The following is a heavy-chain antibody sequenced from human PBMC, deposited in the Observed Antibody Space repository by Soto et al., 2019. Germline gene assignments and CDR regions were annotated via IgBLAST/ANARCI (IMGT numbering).Heavy chain of an antibody. D-gene: IGHD1-26*01. J-gene: IGHJ2*01. CDR2: ISPYNGNT. CDR3: AGESEAWGLHTYFDL. Sequence: QVQLVQSGADVKKPGASVKVSCKASGYSFTNYIITWVRQAPGQGLEWMGWISPYNGNTDYAQNLLGRVTMTTDTSTSTVYMELRSLRSDDTAVYYCAGESEAWGLHTYFDLWGRGTLVTVSS. CDR1: GYSFTNYI. V-gene: IGHV1-18*01.